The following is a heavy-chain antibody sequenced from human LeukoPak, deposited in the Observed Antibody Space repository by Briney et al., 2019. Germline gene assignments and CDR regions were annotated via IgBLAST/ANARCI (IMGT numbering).Heavy chain of an antibody. CDR2: ISYDGSNK. Sequence: GGSLRLSCAASGFTFSSYGMHWVRQAPGKGLEWVAVISYDGSNKYYADSVKGRFTISRDNAKNSLYLQMNSLRAEDTALYYCARWRPRLWFDYWGQGTLVTVSS. CDR3: ARWRPRLWFDY. J-gene: IGHJ4*02. CDR1: GFTFSSYG. V-gene: IGHV3-30*03. D-gene: IGHD3-16*01.